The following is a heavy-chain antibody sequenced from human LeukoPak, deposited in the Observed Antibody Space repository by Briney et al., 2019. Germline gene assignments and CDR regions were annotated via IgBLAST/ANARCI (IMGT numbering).Heavy chain of an antibody. CDR3: ARAGRALTRGGAYYNQTDV. D-gene: IGHD1-1*01. V-gene: IGHV3-20*04. CDR1: GFTYDDHG. J-gene: IGHJ6*03. CDR2: LKWKGDVT. Sequence: GGSLRLSCAASGFTYDDHGMNWVRQAPGKAPEWVSGLKWKGDVTGYADSVKGRFTISRDNAKNSLYLQMESLRGEDTALYFCARAGRALTRGGAYYNQTDVWGKGPTVTVSS.